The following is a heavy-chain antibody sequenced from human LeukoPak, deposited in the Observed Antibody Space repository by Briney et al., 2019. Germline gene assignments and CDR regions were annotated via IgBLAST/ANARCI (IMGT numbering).Heavy chain of an antibody. D-gene: IGHD6-19*01. CDR1: GFTFSRYA. V-gene: IGHV3-30-3*01. CDR3: VKDQKWLDTRGTIDY. J-gene: IGHJ4*02. CDR2: ISYDGNNP. Sequence: GGSLRLSCATSGFTFSRYAMHWVRQAPGKGLEWVAGISYDGNNPYYADSVKGRFTVSRDNSKNTLDLHMNSLRGEDTALYYCVKDQKWLDTRGTIDYWGQGTLVTVSS.